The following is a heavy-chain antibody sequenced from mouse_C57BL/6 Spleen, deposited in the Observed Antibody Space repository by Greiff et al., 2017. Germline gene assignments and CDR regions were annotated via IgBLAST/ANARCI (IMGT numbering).Heavy chain of an antibody. CDR1: GYSITSGYD. CDR2: ISYSGST. D-gene: IGHD2-14*01. Sequence: VQLKQSGPGMVKPSQSLSLTCTVTGYSITSGYDWHWIRHFPGNKLEWMGYISYSGSTNYNPSLKSRISITHDTSKNHFFLKLNSVTTEDTATYYCARGGTQGFDYWGQGTTLTVSS. J-gene: IGHJ2*01. V-gene: IGHV3-1*01. CDR3: ARGGTQGFDY.